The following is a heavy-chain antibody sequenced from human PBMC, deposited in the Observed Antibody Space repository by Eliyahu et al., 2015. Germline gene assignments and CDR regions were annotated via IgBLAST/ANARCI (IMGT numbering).Heavy chain of an antibody. D-gene: IGHD6-19*01. CDR3: ARQIAVAGYNWFDP. J-gene: IGHJ5*02. V-gene: IGHV4-59*01. CDR2: IYYSGST. Sequence: QVQLQESGPGLVKPSETLSLTCXVXGXSIXSXYWSWXRQPPGKGLEWIGYIYYSGSTNYNPSLKSRVTISVDTSKNQFSLKLSSVTAADTAVYYCARQIAVAGYNWFDPWGQGTLVTVSS. CDR1: GXSIXSXY.